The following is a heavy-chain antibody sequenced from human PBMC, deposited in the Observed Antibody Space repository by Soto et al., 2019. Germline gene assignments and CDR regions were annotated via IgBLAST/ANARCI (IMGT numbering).Heavy chain of an antibody. V-gene: IGHV3-23*01. Sequence: PGGSLRLSCAASGFTFSSYAMSWVRQAPGKGLEWVSAISRSGDATYYGDSVKGRFIVSRDISKNTLHLQMNSLRADDTAVYYCAKVTADYFHSSGPFDYWGQGTLVTVSS. CDR1: GFTFSSYA. D-gene: IGHD3-22*01. J-gene: IGHJ4*02. CDR3: AKVTADYFHSSGPFDY. CDR2: ISRSGDAT.